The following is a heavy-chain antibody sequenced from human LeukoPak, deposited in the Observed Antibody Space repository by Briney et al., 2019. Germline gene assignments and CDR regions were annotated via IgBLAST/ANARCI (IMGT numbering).Heavy chain of an antibody. CDR1: GFTLSDYY. J-gene: IGHJ2*01. CDR2: MSSIGNTI. CDR3: ARSTDYFTYFGL. V-gene: IGHV3-11*04. D-gene: IGHD2/OR15-2a*01. Sequence: KPGGSLRLSCAASGFTLSDYYMSWIRQTPGKGLEWISYMSSIGNTIYYGDSVKGRFTVSRDNAKNSLFLQMDSLRAEDTAVYYCARSTDYFTYFGLWGRGSLVTVSS.